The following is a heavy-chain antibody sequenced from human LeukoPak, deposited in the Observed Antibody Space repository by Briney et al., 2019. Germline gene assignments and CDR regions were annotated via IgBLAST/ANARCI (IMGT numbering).Heavy chain of an antibody. CDR1: GGTFSSYA. CDR2: INPNSGGT. CDR3: ARERSCSGGSCYGRGMDV. Sequence: ASVKVSCKASGGTFSSYAISWVRQAPGQGLEWMGRINPNSGGTNYAQKFQGRVTMTRDTSISTAYMELSRLRSDDTAVYYCARERSCSGGSCYGRGMDVWGQGTTVTVSS. D-gene: IGHD2-15*01. J-gene: IGHJ6*02. V-gene: IGHV1-2*06.